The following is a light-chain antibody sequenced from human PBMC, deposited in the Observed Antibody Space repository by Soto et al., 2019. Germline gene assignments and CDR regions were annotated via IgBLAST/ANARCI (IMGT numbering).Light chain of an antibody. CDR2: GAS. V-gene: IGKV3-15*01. Sequence: EIVMTQSPATLSVSPGESATLSCRARPNVSSNLAWYQQKPGQAPRLLIYGASTRATGIPARFSGSGSGTEFTLTISSLQCEDFAVYYCQQYNNWPPRAWTFGQGTKVEIK. CDR1: PNVSSN. J-gene: IGKJ1*01. CDR3: QQYNNWPPRAWT.